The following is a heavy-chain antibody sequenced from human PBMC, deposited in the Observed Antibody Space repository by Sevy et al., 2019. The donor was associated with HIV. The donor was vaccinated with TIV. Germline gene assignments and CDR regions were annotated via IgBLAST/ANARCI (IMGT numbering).Heavy chain of an antibody. CDR3: ARDPSSRSSIIAADNWFDP. Sequence: GGSLRLSCAASGFTFSSYSMNWVRQAPGKGLEWVSSISSSSSYIYYAYSVKGRFTISRDNAKNSLYLQMSSLRAEDTAVYYCARDPSSRSSIIAADNWFDPWGQGTLVTVSS. CDR1: GFTFSSYS. D-gene: IGHD6-13*01. V-gene: IGHV3-21*01. J-gene: IGHJ5*02. CDR2: ISSSSSYI.